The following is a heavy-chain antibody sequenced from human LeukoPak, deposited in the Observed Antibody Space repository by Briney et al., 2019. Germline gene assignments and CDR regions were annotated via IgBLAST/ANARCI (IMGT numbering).Heavy chain of an antibody. Sequence: GGSLRLSCVASGFTFNTYAMTWVRQASGKGLEWVSAISGSGGSTYYADSVKGRFTISRDNSKNTLYLQMNSLRAEDTAVYYCAKEAYDSSGYHYDYWGQGTLVTVSS. CDR3: AKEAYDSSGYHYDY. J-gene: IGHJ4*02. D-gene: IGHD3-22*01. CDR2: ISGSGGST. CDR1: GFTFNTYA. V-gene: IGHV3-23*01.